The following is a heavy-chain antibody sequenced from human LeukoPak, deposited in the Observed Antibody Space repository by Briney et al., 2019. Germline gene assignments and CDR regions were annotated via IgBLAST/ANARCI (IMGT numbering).Heavy chain of an antibody. J-gene: IGHJ4*02. V-gene: IGHV4-61*01. D-gene: IGHD2-15*01. CDR1: GGSISSNSYY. Sequence: PSETLSLTCAVSGGSISSNSYYWSWIRQPPGKGLEWIGYIYYSGSTNYNPSLKSRVTISVDTSKNQFSLKLSSVTAADTAVYYCARVPLLRGGKPAYYFDYWGQGTLVTVSS. CDR3: ARVPLLRGGKPAYYFDY. CDR2: IYYSGST.